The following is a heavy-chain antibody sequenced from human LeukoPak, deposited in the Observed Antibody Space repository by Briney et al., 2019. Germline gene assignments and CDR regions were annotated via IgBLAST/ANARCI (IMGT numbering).Heavy chain of an antibody. CDR2: ISAYNGNT. J-gene: IGHJ4*02. Sequence: GASVKVSCKASGYTFTSYGISWVRQAPGQGLDWMGWISAYNGNTNYAQKLQGRVTMTTDTSTSTAYMELRSLRSDDTAVYYCARGRPASVRFLEWFPGHWGQGTLVTVSS. CDR3: ARGRPASVRFLEWFPGH. D-gene: IGHD3-3*01. V-gene: IGHV1-18*01. CDR1: GYTFTSYG.